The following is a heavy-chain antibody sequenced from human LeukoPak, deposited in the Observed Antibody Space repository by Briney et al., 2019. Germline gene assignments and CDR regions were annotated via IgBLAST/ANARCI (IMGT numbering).Heavy chain of an antibody. D-gene: IGHD1-26*01. J-gene: IGHJ5*02. Sequence: GGSLRLYWVVTGNTISSYDMHGVRQPTGKGLEWVSGIGTGGDTYYSGSVKGRFTISRENAKNSLYLQMNSLTAGDTAVYYCARARSRGGWFDPWGQGTLVTVSS. CDR1: GNTISSYD. CDR3: ARARSRGGWFDP. CDR2: IGTGGDT. V-gene: IGHV3-13*04.